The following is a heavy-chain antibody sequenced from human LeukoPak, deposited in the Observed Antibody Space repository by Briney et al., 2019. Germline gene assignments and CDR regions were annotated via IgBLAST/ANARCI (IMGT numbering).Heavy chain of an antibody. CDR1: GGTVSSYA. CDR3: ARASPGYSSSWYPYNWFDP. CDR2: IIPIVGTA. J-gene: IGHJ5*02. V-gene: IGHV1-69*13. Sequence: GASVKVSCKASGGTVSSYAISWVRQAPGQGLEWMGGIIPIVGTAKYAQKFQGRVTITADESTSTAYMELRSLRSEDTAVYYCARASPGYSSSWYPYNWFDPWGQGTLVTVSS. D-gene: IGHD6-13*01.